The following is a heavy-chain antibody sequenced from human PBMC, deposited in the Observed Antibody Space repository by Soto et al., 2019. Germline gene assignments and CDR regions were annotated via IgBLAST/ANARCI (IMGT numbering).Heavy chain of an antibody. J-gene: IGHJ4*02. Sequence: EVQLVESGGGLVQPGGSLSLSCAASGFTFSDHYMDWVRQAPGKGLEWVGRIRHKARDYTTEYAASVMGRFTISRDDSKNSLFLQMNSLRTEDTAVYYGSRDLAEASGWEYCDYWGQGTLVTVSS. CDR2: IRHKARDYTT. CDR3: SRDLAEASGWEYCDY. D-gene: IGHD1-26*01. CDR1: GFTFSDHY. V-gene: IGHV3-72*01.